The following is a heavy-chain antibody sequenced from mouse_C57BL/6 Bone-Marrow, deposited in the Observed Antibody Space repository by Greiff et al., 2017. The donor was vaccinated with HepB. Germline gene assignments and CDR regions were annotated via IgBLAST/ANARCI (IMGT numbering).Heavy chain of an antibody. V-gene: IGHV5-12*01. CDR3: ASDGYYGFDY. CDR1: GFTFSDYY. J-gene: IGHJ2*01. CDR2: ISNGGGST. Sequence: EVMLVESGGGLVQPGGSLKLSCAASGFTFSDYYMYWVRQTPEKRLEWVAYISNGGGSTYYPDTVKGRFTISRDNAKNTLYLQMSRLKSEDTAMYYCASDGYYGFDYWGQGTTLTVSS. D-gene: IGHD2-3*01.